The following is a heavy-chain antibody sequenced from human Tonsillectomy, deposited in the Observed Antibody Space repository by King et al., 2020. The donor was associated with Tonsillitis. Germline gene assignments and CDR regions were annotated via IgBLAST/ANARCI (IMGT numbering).Heavy chain of an antibody. D-gene: IGHD3-10*01. CDR2: ISYDGSNK. V-gene: IGHV3-30*04. J-gene: IGHJ4*02. CDR1: GFTFSSYV. Sequence: HVQLVESGGGVVQPGRSLRLSCAASGFTFSSYVMHWVRQAPGKGLEWVALISYDGSNKYYTDSVKGRFTISRDNSKNTLYLQMNSLRAEDTAVYYCARDLSLLWFGELSDWGQGTLVTVSS. CDR3: ARDLSLLWFGELSD.